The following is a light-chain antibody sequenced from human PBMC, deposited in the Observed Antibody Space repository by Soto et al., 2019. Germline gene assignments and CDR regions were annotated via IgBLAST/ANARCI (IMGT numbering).Light chain of an antibody. J-gene: IGKJ4*01. V-gene: IGKV1-12*01. CDR1: QGISNW. Sequence: IHLTQSPSSLSASVQDIATITFLASQGISNWLAWYQQKPGKPPKLLIYAASSLQSGAPSRFSGSGFGTAFTLTISSLQPEDFATDYCQQANSFPLTFGGGTKWIS. CDR3: QQANSFPLT. CDR2: AAS.